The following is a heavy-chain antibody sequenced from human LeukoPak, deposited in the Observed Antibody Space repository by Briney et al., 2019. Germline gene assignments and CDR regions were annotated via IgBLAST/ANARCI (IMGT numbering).Heavy chain of an antibody. CDR3: ARTLSGYVNDY. D-gene: IGHD5-12*01. CDR2: ISSSGSTI. CDR1: GFTFSSYE. V-gene: IGHV3-48*03. Sequence: PGGSLRLSCAASGFTFSSYEMNWVRQAPGKGLEWVSYISSSGSTIYYADSVKGRFTISRDNAKNSLYLQMNSLRAEDTAVYYCARTLSGYVNDYWGQGTLVTVSS. J-gene: IGHJ4*02.